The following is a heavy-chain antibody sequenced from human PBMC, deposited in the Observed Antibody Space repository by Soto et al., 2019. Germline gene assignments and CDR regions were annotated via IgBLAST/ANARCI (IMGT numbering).Heavy chain of an antibody. V-gene: IGHV4-4*02. CDR2: IHHRGTT. J-gene: IGHJ4*02. Sequence: QVQLQESGPGLVKPSGTLSLTCDVSGDSIRSDKWWSWVRQSPGRGLEWIGEIHHRGTTNCNQSLKSRVTISVEKSKNQLSLEMTSLTAAEAAIYYCARGGDWKFDFWGQGSLVTVSS. D-gene: IGHD2-21*02. CDR1: GDSIRSDKW. CDR3: ARGGDWKFDF.